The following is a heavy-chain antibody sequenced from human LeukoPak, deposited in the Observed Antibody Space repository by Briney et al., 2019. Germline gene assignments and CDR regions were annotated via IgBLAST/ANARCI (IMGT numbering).Heavy chain of an antibody. CDR3: VRGNDYGGPHY. Sequence: GGSLRLSCAVSGFTFSSYWMHWVRQAPGKGLVWVSRIDRDGSRINFADSVKGRFTISRDNGKNTLFLQMNSLRAEDAAVYYCVRGNDYGGPHYWGQGTLVTVSS. CDR2: IDRDGSRI. D-gene: IGHD4-23*01. V-gene: IGHV3-74*01. J-gene: IGHJ4*02. CDR1: GFTFSSYW.